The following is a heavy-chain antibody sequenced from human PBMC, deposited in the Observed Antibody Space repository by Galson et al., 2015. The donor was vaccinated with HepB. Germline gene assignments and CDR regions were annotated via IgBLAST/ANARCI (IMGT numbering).Heavy chain of an antibody. CDR3: AKLSFDYRVVGATIDP. CDR1: GFTFSSYA. CDR2: ISGSGGST. D-gene: IGHD1-26*01. V-gene: IGHV3-23*01. J-gene: IGHJ5*02. Sequence: SLRLSCAASGFTFSSYAMSWVRQAPGKGLEWVSAISGSGGSTYYADSVKGRFTISRDNSKNTLYLQMNSLRAEDTAVYYCAKLSFDYRVVGATIDPWGQGTLVTVSS.